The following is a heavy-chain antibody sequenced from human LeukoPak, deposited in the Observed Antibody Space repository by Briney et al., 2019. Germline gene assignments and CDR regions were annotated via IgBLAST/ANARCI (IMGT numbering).Heavy chain of an antibody. V-gene: IGHV1-46*01. CDR1: GYTFTSYY. D-gene: IGHD2-15*01. Sequence: GASVKVSCKASGYTFTSYYMHWVRQAPGQGLEWMGIINPSGGSTSYAQKFRGRVTMTRDTSTSTVYMELSSLRSEDTAMYYCAREGYCSGGSCYSYDAFDIWGQGTVVTVSS. CDR3: AREGYCSGGSCYSYDAFDI. J-gene: IGHJ3*02. CDR2: INPSGGST.